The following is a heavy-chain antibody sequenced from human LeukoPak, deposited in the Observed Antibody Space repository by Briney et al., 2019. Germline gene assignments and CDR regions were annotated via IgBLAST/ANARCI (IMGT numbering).Heavy chain of an antibody. J-gene: IGHJ4*02. CDR3: AADLYGPVFDY. V-gene: IGHV1-2*02. D-gene: IGHD3-16*01. Sequence: GASVKVSCKASGYTFTGYYMHWVRQAPGQGLEWIGWINPNSGGTNYAQRFQGGVTMTRDTSISTAYMELSSLRPDDTAVYYCAADLYGPVFDYWGQGTLVTVSS. CDR1: GYTFTGYY. CDR2: INPNSGGT.